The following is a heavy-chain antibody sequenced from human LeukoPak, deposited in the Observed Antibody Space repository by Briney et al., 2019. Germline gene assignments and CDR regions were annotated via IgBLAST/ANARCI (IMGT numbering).Heavy chain of an antibody. V-gene: IGHV4-59*08. Sequence: SETLSLTCTVSGGSITSYYWSWIRQPPGKGLEWIGYIYYSGSTNYNPSLKSRFTVSVDTSKSQFSLRLTSVTAADTAVYYCARHADYGGYLDYWGQGTLVTVSS. CDR2: IYYSGST. CDR1: GGSITSYY. CDR3: ARHADYGGYLDY. J-gene: IGHJ4*02. D-gene: IGHD4-23*01.